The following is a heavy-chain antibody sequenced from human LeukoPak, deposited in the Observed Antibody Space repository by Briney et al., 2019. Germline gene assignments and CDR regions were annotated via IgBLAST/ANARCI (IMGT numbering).Heavy chain of an antibody. Sequence: PSETLSLTCTVSGDSINKYFWNWIRQPLGKGLEWVGYIYYGGSPNYNPSLKSRVTISLDTSKNQFSLKLKSMTAADTAVYYCARFRDIVPMIFDSWGQGTLVTVSS. CDR1: GDSINKYF. CDR3: ARFRDIVPMIFDS. J-gene: IGHJ5*01. V-gene: IGHV4-59*08. CDR2: IYYGGSP. D-gene: IGHD5-12*01.